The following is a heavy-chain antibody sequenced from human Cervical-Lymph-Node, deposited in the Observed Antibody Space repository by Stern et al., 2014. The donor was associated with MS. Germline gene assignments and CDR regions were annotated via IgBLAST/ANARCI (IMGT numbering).Heavy chain of an antibody. Sequence: EVQLMQSGGGLVQPGRSLRLSCAASGFTFDDYAMHWVRQAPGKGLEWVSGISWNSGSIDYADSVKGRFTISRDNAKNSLYLQMNSLRAEDTALYYCAKDRIAVAGSSFKNWGQGTLVTVSS. J-gene: IGHJ1*01. CDR1: GFTFDDYA. CDR2: ISWNSGSI. D-gene: IGHD6-19*01. CDR3: AKDRIAVAGSSFKN. V-gene: IGHV3-9*01.